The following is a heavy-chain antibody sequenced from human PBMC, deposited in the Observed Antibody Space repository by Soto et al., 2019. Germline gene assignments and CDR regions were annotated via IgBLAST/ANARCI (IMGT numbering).Heavy chain of an antibody. Sequence: ASVKVSCKASGYSFTDNDVSWVRQATGQGLEWMGWMNPGSGDTGYAQKFQGRVTMTRDISIATAYMELSSLRSDDTAIYYCARMATFGSLNWFDPWGQGTLVTVSS. CDR1: GYSFTDND. D-gene: IGHD3-16*01. J-gene: IGHJ5*02. CDR3: ARMATFGSLNWFDP. CDR2: MNPGSGDT. V-gene: IGHV1-8*01.